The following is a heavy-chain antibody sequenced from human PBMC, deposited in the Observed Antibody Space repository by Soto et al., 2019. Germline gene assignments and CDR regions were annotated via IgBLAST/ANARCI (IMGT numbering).Heavy chain of an antibody. CDR3: VTDYYGMDV. Sequence: GESLKISCAASGFTFSSYGMSWVRQAPGKGPEWVSAISGSGGSTYYADSVKGRFTISRDNSKNTLYLQMNSLRAEDTAVYYCVTDYYGMDVWGQGTTVTVSS. CDR2: ISGSGGST. V-gene: IGHV3-23*01. CDR1: GFTFSSYG. J-gene: IGHJ6*02.